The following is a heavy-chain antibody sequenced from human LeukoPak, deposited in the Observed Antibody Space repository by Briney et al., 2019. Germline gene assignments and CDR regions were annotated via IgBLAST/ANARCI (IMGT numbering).Heavy chain of an antibody. D-gene: IGHD3-9*01. CDR2: IRSKAYGGTT. J-gene: IGHJ4*02. CDR1: GFTFGDYA. CDR3: TRGTYEYFDWLLSYYFDY. V-gene: IGHV3-49*03. Sequence: PGGSLRLSCTASGFTFGDYAMSWFRQAPGKGLEWVGFIRSKAYGGTTEYAASVKGRFTISRDDSKSIAYLQMNSLKTEDTAVYYCTRGTYEYFDWLLSYYFDYWGQGTLVTVSS.